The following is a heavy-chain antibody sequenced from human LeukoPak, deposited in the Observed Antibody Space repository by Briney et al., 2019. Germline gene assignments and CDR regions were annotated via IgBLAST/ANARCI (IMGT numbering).Heavy chain of an antibody. Sequence: GGSLRLSCAASGFTFSDYWMHWVRQAPGKGPVWVSRIDLAGEYTTYADSVKGRFTISRDNSKNTLYLQMNSLRAEDTAVYYCAKGGCSGGSRYFDYWGQGTLVTVSS. V-gene: IGHV3-74*01. CDR1: GFTFSDYW. D-gene: IGHD2-15*01. CDR2: IDLAGEYT. CDR3: AKGGCSGGSRYFDY. J-gene: IGHJ4*02.